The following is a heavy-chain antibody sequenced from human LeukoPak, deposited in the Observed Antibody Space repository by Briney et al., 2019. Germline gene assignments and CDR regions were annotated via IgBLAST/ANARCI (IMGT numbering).Heavy chain of an antibody. D-gene: IGHD4-17*01. CDR3: AKPLYMTTVPRGGFDS. J-gene: IGHJ4*02. V-gene: IGHV3-23*01. Sequence: GGSLRLSCAASGFTFNNYAMSWVRQPPGKGLEWVSAVNGDGDSTYYADSVKGRFTVSRDNSKNTLSLQMNSLRAEDTAIYYCAKPLYMTTVPRGGFDSWGQGALVIVSS. CDR1: GFTFNNYA. CDR2: VNGDGDST.